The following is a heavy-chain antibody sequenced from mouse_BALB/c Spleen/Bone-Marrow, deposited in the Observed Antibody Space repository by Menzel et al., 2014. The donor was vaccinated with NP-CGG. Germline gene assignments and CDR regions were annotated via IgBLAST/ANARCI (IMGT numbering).Heavy chain of an antibody. CDR3: TTLARNNFDY. CDR2: IYPGNSDT. J-gene: IGHJ2*01. CDR1: GYTFSNYW. Sequence: EVHLVESGTVLARPGAAVKMSCKASGYTFSNYWMHWIKQRPGQGLEWIGTIYPGNSDTTYNQKFKGKAKLTAVTSTSTAYMELSSLTNEDSAAYYCTTLARNNFDYWGQGTTLIVSS. V-gene: IGHV1-5*01. D-gene: IGHD3-1*01.